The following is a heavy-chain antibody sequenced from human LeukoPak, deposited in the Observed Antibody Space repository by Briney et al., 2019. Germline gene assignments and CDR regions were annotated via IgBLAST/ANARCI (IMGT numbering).Heavy chain of an antibody. CDR1: GFTFSSYW. CDR2: INSDGSST. D-gene: IGHD4-17*01. Sequence: GGSLRLSCAASGFTFSSYWMHWVRQAPGKGLVWVSRINSDGSSTSYADSVKGRFTISRDNAKNTLYLQMNSLRAEDTAVYYCARNRNDYGDYVHDYWGQGTLVTVSS. V-gene: IGHV3-74*01. J-gene: IGHJ4*02. CDR3: ARNRNDYGDYVHDY.